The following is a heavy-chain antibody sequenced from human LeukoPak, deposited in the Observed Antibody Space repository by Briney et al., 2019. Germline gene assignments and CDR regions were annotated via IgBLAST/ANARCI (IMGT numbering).Heavy chain of an antibody. J-gene: IGHJ3*02. CDR1: RGSISSGGYS. Sequence: SQTLSLTCAVSRGSISSGGYSWSWIRQPPGKGLEWIGYMYHSGTTHYNPSLKSRVTISVDRSKNQFSLKLSSVTAADTAVYYCVRGYYYDSSGYWVRAFDIWGQGTMVTVSS. CDR3: VRGYYYDSSGYWVRAFDI. V-gene: IGHV4-30-2*01. CDR2: MYHSGTT. D-gene: IGHD3-22*01.